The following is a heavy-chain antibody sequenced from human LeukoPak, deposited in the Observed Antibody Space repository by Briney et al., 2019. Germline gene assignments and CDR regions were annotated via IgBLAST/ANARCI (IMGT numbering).Heavy chain of an antibody. CDR1: GGSISSYY. V-gene: IGHV4-59*12. CDR2: IYHSGST. CDR3: ARVLGTEDY. Sequence: SETLSLTCTVSGGSISSYYWSWIRQPPGKGLEWIGYIYHSGSTYYNPSLKSRVTISVDRSKNQFSLKLSSVTAADTAVYYCARVLGTEDYWGQGTLVTVSS. D-gene: IGHD7-27*01. J-gene: IGHJ4*02.